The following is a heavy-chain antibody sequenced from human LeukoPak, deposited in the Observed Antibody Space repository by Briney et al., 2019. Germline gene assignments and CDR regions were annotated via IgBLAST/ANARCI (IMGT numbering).Heavy chain of an antibody. CDR1: GYTFTSYG. J-gene: IGHJ6*04. CDR2: ISAYNGNT. CDR3: ARSQGIWFGELFSDYYYYGMDV. Sequence: ASVTVSCKASGYTFTSYGISWVRQAPGQGLEWMGWISAYNGNTNYAQKLQGRVTMTTDTSTSTAYMELRSLRSDDTAVYYCARSQGIWFGELFSDYYYYGMDVWGKGTTVTVSS. V-gene: IGHV1-18*04. D-gene: IGHD3-10*01.